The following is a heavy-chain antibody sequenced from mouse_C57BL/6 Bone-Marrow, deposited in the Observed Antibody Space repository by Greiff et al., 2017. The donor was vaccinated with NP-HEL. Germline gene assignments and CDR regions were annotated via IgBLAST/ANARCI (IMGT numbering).Heavy chain of an antibody. CDR2: IWRGGST. Sequence: VKLQESGPGLVQPSQSLSITCTVSGFSLTSYGVHWVRQSPGKGLEWLGVIWRGGSTDYNAAFMSRLSSTKDNSKSQVFVKMSSLQADDTAIYYGAKNRVNWDVAMDYWGQGTSVTVSS. CDR3: AKNRVNWDVAMDY. J-gene: IGHJ4*01. D-gene: IGHD4-1*01. V-gene: IGHV2-5*01. CDR1: GFSLTSYG.